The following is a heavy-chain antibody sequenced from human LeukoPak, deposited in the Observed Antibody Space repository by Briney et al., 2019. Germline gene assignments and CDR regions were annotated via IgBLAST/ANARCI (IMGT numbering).Heavy chain of an antibody. Sequence: SETLSLTCTVSGGSSIDTTYYCAWIRPPPGKGLEWIMSKYKPSLKRRITISADTSKNQFSLKLSSLSAADTGVYYCESSWRLVISRGGFDMRGNGTMVPVSA. D-gene: IGHD3-22*01. V-gene: IGHV4-39*01. J-gene: IGHJ3*02. CDR3: ESSWRLVISRGGFDM. CDR1: GGSSIDTTYY.